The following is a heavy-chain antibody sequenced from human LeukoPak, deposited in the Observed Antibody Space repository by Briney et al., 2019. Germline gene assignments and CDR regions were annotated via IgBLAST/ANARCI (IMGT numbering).Heavy chain of an antibody. J-gene: IGHJ1*01. CDR1: GFTFDDYA. CDR2: ISGDGGST. Sequence: PGGSLRLSCAASGFTFDDYAMHWVCQAPGKGLEWVSLISGDGGSTYYADSVKGRFTISRDNSKNSLYLQMNSLKTEDTALYYCAKESGQWLVRYFQHWGQGTLVTVSS. V-gene: IGHV3-43*02. D-gene: IGHD6-19*01. CDR3: AKESGQWLVRYFQH.